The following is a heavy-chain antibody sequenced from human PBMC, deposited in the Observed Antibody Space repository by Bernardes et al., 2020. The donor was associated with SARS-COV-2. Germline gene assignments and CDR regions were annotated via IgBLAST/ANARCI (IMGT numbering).Heavy chain of an antibody. Sequence: GASLKISCKGSGSSFTSYWIGWVRQMPGKGLEWMGIIYPGDSDTRYSTSFQGQVTISADKSISTAYLQCSSLKASDTAMYYCARLSFYSSSRAAQYYYYGMDVWGQGTTVTVSS. CDR2: IYPGDSDT. CDR3: ARLSFYSSSRAAQYYYYGMDV. J-gene: IGHJ6*02. V-gene: IGHV5-51*01. CDR1: GSSFTSYW. D-gene: IGHD6-6*01.